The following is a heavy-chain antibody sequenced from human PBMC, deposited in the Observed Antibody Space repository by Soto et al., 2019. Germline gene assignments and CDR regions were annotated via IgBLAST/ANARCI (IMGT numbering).Heavy chain of an antibody. J-gene: IGHJ4*02. CDR2: IYYSGST. V-gene: IGHV4-59*01. D-gene: IGHD3-3*01. Sequence: SETLSLTCTVSGGSISSYYWSWIRQPPGKGLEWFGYIYYSGSTNYNPSLKSRVTISVDTSKNQFSLKLSSVTAADTAVYYCAGGDSGYDFWSGYYTEYYFDYWGQGTLVTVSS. CDR1: GGSISSYY. CDR3: AGGDSGYDFWSGYYTEYYFDY.